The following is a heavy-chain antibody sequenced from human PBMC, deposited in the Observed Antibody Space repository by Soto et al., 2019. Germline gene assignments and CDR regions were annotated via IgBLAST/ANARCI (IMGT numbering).Heavy chain of an antibody. D-gene: IGHD3-10*01. J-gene: IGHJ5*02. CDR3: VRDRYSSSGWFDP. CDR2: TYYRSRFFS. CDR1: GDSVSIYSAA. Sequence: HSQTLSLTCALSGDSVSIYSAAWNWIRQSPSGGLEWLGRTYYRSRFFSDYAESVKSRIIINPDTSKNQFSLQLKSVTPEDTAVYYCVRDRYSSSGWFDPWGQGTPVT. V-gene: IGHV6-1*01.